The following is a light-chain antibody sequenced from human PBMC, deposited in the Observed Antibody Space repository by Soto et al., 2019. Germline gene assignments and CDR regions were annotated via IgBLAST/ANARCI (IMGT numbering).Light chain of an antibody. J-gene: IGKJ2*01. CDR1: QSVRTH. V-gene: IGKV3-15*01. CDR2: DAS. Sequence: EIVMTQSPATLSVSPGERATLSCRASQSVRTHLAWYQLQTGHAPSRLLYDASSRATGIPARFSGSTSGTAFTLPISSLQSEDFSVYYCQQYNDWPPYTFGQGTKLEIK. CDR3: QQYNDWPPYT.